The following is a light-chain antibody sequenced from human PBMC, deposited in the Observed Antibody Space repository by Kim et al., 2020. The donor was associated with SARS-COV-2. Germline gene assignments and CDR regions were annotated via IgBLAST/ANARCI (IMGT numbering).Light chain of an antibody. CDR2: SVY. Sequence: GQSVTISCTGSSSDIGAYNYVSWCQQHPGKAPKLMIFSVYRRPSGVSSRFSGSKSANTASLTISGLQPEDEADYYCSSYTSSDAWVFGGGTQLTVL. CDR3: SSYTSSDAWV. CDR1: SSDIGAYNY. J-gene: IGLJ3*02. V-gene: IGLV2-14*04.